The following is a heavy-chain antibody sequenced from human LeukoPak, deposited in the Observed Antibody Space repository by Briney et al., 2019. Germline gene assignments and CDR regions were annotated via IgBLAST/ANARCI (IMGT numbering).Heavy chain of an antibody. D-gene: IGHD6-19*01. J-gene: IGHJ4*02. Sequence: GGSLRLSCAASGFTFSSYWMHWVRHAPGKGLVWVSRINSDGSSTSYADSVKGRFTISRDNAKNTLYLQMNSLRAEDTAVYYCAAHSSGWAVDYWGQGTLVAVSS. CDR2: INSDGSST. V-gene: IGHV3-74*01. CDR3: AAHSSGWAVDY. CDR1: GFTFSSYW.